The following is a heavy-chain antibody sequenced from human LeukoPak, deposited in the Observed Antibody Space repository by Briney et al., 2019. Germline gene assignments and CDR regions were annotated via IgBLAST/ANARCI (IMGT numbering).Heavy chain of an antibody. CDR3: AKNPNRYCSSTSCYGGPGNY. CDR1: GFTFSSYG. D-gene: IGHD2-2*01. J-gene: IGHJ4*02. V-gene: IGHV3-30*02. Sequence: GGSLRLSCAAPGFTFSSYGMHWVRQAPGKGLEWVAFIRYDGSNKYYADSVKGRFTISRDNSKNTLYLQMNSLRAEDTAVYYCAKNPNRYCSSTSCYGGPGNYWGQGTLVTVSS. CDR2: IRYDGSNK.